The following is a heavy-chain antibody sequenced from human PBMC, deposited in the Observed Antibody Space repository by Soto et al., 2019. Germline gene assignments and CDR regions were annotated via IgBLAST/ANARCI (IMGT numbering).Heavy chain of an antibody. CDR1: GFTFSNDW. V-gene: IGHV3-15*07. D-gene: IGHD6-19*01. Sequence: EVQLVESGGGLVKPGESLRLSCAASGFTFSNDWMNWVRQAPGQGLEWVGRIKSKTDGGTTDYAAPVKGRFIISRDDAINTLYLQMNSLKTEDTAVYYCAVAPQWLVRRFDYWGQGAVVTVSS. CDR3: AVAPQWLVRRFDY. CDR2: IKSKTDGGTT. J-gene: IGHJ4*02.